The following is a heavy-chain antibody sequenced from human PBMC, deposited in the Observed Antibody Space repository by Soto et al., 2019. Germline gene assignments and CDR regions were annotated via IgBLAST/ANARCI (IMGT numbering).Heavy chain of an antibody. CDR1: GGSISSGGYY. V-gene: IGHV4-31*03. CDR3: AWGTIFGVVIKPERNWFDP. D-gene: IGHD3-3*01. Sequence: QVQLQESGPGLVKPSQTLSLTCTVSGGSISSGGYYWSWIRQHPGKGLEWIGYIYYRGSTYYNPSLKRRVTITVDTSKNQFSLKLSFVTAADTAVYYCAWGTIFGVVIKPERNWFDPWGQGTLVTVSS. CDR2: IYYRGST. J-gene: IGHJ5*02.